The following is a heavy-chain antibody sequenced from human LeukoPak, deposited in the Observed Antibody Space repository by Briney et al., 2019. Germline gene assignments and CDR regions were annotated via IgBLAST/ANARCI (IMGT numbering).Heavy chain of an antibody. CDR3: ARRFGEYCSSTSCYTVDAFNI. J-gene: IGHJ3*02. CDR1: AYTFSNYD. Sequence: GASVKVSCKASAYTFSNYDIHWVRQATGQGLEWMGWIDPNSGNTGYAQKFQGRVTITWDTSITTAYMELSSLRSEDTAVYYCARRFGEYCSSTSCYTVDAFNIWGQGTMVTVSS. D-gene: IGHD2-2*02. V-gene: IGHV1-8*03. CDR2: IDPNSGNT.